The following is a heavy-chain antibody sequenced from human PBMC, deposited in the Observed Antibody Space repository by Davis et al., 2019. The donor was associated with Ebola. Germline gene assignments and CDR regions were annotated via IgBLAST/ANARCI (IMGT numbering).Heavy chain of an antibody. CDR1: GFAFGDYA. J-gene: IGHJ4*02. CDR3: TAYDSTFRNY. V-gene: IGHV3-43D*03. Sequence: GESLKISCAASGFAFGDYAMHWVRQAPGKGLEWVSLISLDGRSTAYADSVRDRFSISRDNSRNFLYLQMSGLTAEDTALYYCTAYDSTFRNYWGQGTLVTVS. CDR2: ISLDGRST. D-gene: IGHD3-22*01.